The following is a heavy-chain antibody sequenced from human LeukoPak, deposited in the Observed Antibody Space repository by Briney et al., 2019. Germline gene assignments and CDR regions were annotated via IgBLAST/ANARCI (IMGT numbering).Heavy chain of an antibody. CDR2: TKQDGSEK. V-gene: IGHV3-7*01. J-gene: IGHJ4*02. D-gene: IGHD1-26*01. CDR3: ALSSGNYAIPFDY. Sequence: GGSLTLSCAASGFTFSRYWMSWVRQAPGKGLEWVANTKQDGSEKYYLESVKGRFTISRDNAKNSLYLHMNSLRGEDTAVYYCALSSGNYAIPFDYCGQGTLVTVSS. CDR1: GFTFSRYW.